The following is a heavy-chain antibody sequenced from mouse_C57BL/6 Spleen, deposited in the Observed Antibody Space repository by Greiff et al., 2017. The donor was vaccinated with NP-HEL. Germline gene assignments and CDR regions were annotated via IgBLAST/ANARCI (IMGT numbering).Heavy chain of an antibody. V-gene: IGHV1-61*01. J-gene: IGHJ4*01. CDR1: GYTFTSYW. CDR2: IYPSDSET. Sequence: VQLVESGAELVRPGSSVKLSCKASGYTFTSYWMDWVKQRPGQGLEWIGNIYPSDSETHYNQKFKDKATLTVDKSSSTAYMQLSSLTSEDSAVYYCARGLGSSCEDYAMDYWGQGTSVTVSS. CDR3: ARGLGSSCEDYAMDY. D-gene: IGHD1-1*01.